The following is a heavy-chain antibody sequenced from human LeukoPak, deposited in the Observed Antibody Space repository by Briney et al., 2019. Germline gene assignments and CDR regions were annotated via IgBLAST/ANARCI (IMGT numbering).Heavy chain of an antibody. CDR3: ARVTTHIVVVTASDAFDI. CDR1: GGSISSYY. D-gene: IGHD2-21*02. J-gene: IGHJ3*02. CDR2: IYYSGST. Sequence: SETLSLTCTVSGGSISSYYWSWIRQPPGKGLEWIGYIYYSGSTNYNPSLKSRVTISVDTSKNQFSLKLSSVTAADTAVHYCARVTTHIVVVTASDAFDIWGQGTMVTVSS. V-gene: IGHV4-59*01.